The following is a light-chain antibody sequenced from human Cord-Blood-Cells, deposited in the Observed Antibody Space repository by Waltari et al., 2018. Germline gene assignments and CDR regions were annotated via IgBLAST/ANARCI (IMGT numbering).Light chain of an antibody. CDR3: SSYAGSNNLYV. CDR2: EVS. V-gene: IGLV2-8*01. J-gene: IGLJ1*01. CDR1: SSDVGGYTY. Sequence: QSALTQPPSESGSPGKPVTISCTGTSSDVGGYTYVYWYHKHPGKAPKHMIYEVSKRPAGGSDGFSGPTSGNTSSLHVSGLQAEDEADYYCSSYAGSNNLYVFGTVTKVTVL.